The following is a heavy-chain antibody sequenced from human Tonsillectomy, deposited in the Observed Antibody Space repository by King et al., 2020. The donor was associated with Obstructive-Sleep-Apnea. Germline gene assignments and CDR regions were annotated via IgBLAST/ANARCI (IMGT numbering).Heavy chain of an antibody. D-gene: IGHD6-13*01. CDR3: AKALSSWDY. Sequence: VQLVESGGGVVQPGRSLRLSCAASGFTFSSYGMHWVRLAPGKGLEWVAFIRYDGSSKYYADSVKGRFTISRDNSKNTLYLQMNSLRTEDTAVYYCAKALSSWDYWGQGTLVTVSS. V-gene: IGHV3-30*02. CDR1: GFTFSSYG. J-gene: IGHJ4*02. CDR2: IRYDGSSK.